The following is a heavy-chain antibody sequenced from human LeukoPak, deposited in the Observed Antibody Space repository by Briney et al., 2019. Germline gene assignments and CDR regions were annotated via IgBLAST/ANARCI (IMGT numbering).Heavy chain of an antibody. V-gene: IGHV4-59*08. CDR1: GGPINTYY. J-gene: IGHJ4*02. CDR3: ARQPDYGDQIFDY. CDR2: VSSTGAT. D-gene: IGHD4-17*01. Sequence: SETLSLTCIVSGGPINTYYWTWIRQPPAKGLEWLGGVSSTGATNYNTSLKSRVPMSLDTSQKQFSLKLTSVTAADTALYHCARQPDYGDQIFDYWGQGILVTVSS.